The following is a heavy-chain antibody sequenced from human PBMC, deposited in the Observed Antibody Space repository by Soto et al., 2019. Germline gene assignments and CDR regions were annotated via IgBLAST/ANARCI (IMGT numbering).Heavy chain of an antibody. D-gene: IGHD5-12*01. Sequence: PGESLKISCKASGYSFSTYWIGWVRQMPGKGLEWMGIIYPGDSDTRYSPSFQGQVTISADKSISTAYLQWSSLKASDTAMYYCASQEMATKNVDAFDIWGQGTIVTVSS. CDR1: GYSFSTYW. J-gene: IGHJ3*02. V-gene: IGHV5-51*01. CDR3: ASQEMATKNVDAFDI. CDR2: IYPGDSDT.